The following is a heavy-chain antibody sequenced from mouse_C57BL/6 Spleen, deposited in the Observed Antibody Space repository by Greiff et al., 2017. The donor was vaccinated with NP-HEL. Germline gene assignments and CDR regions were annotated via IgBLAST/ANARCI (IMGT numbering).Heavy chain of an antibody. CDR2: IWRGGST. V-gene: IGHV2-5*01. J-gene: IGHJ4*01. Sequence: QVQLQQSGPGLVQPSQSLSITCTVSGFSLTSYGVHWVRQSPGKGLEWLGVIWRGGSTDYNAAFMSRLSITKDNSKSQVFFKMNSLQADDTAIYYCAKKGDGNEGAMDYWGQGTSVTVSS. CDR3: AKKGDGNEGAMDY. CDR1: GFSLTSYG. D-gene: IGHD2-1*01.